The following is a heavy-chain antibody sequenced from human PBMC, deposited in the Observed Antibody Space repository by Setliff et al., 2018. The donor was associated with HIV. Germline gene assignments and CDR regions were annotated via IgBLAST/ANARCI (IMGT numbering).Heavy chain of an antibody. V-gene: IGHV4-61*09. J-gene: IGHJ4*02. CDR2: IYTSGSP. CDR3: ARWVYNSAWSLDY. D-gene: IGHD6-19*01. Sequence: SETLSLTCSVPGGSVNSGNYHWAWIRQPAGKGLEWIGHIYTSGSPHYKSSLTSRLTISLDTSRNQFSLKLTSVTAADSATYYCARWVYNSAWSLDYWGQGTLVTVS. CDR1: GGSVNSGNYH.